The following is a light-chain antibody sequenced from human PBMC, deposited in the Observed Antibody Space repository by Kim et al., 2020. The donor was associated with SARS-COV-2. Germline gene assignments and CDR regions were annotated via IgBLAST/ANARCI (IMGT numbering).Light chain of an antibody. CDR3: QQYNSYSGT. Sequence: ASVGDRVTITCRASQSISSWLAWYQQKPGKAPKLLIYNASSLESGVPSRFSGSGSGTEFTLTISSLQPDDFATYYCQQYNSYSGTFGQGTKVDIK. CDR2: NAS. CDR1: QSISSW. V-gene: IGKV1-5*03. J-gene: IGKJ1*01.